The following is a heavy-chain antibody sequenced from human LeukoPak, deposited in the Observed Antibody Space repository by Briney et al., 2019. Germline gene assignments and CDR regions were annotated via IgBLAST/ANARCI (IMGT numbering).Heavy chain of an antibody. Sequence: GGSLRLSWAASGFTFSDYYMNWVPQAPGKGLEWISYISSNGDAIYYAESVKARFTVSRDNAKNSLYLQVNTLRAEDTAVYYCARGIRGGSTAQYSYYYMDVWGKGTTVTVSS. CDR1: GFTFSDYY. CDR3: ARGIRGGSTAQYSYYYMDV. V-gene: IGHV3-11*04. CDR2: ISSNGDAI. J-gene: IGHJ6*03. D-gene: IGHD2-15*01.